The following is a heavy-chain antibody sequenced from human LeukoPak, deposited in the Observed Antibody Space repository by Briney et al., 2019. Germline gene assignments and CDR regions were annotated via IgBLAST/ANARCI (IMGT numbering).Heavy chain of an antibody. V-gene: IGHV3-21*01. CDR2: ISSSSSYI. CDR1: GFAFSSYS. CDR3: AQIPIGSGAWFFQH. Sequence: GGSLRLSCAASGFAFSSYSMNWVRQAPGKGLEWVSSISSSSSYIYYADSVKGRFTISRDNAKNSLSLQMNSLRAEDTALYYCAQIPIGSGAWFFQHWGQGTLVTVSS. J-gene: IGHJ1*01. D-gene: IGHD3-10*01.